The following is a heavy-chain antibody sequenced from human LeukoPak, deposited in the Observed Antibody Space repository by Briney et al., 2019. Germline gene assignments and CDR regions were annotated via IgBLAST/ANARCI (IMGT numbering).Heavy chain of an antibody. CDR3: TRVRRVRGCSGGSCYSEFDY. V-gene: IGHV4-61*02. CDR2: IYTSGST. J-gene: IGHJ4*02. D-gene: IGHD2-15*01. Sequence: SETLSLTCTVSGGSISSGSYYWSWIRQPAGKGLEWIGRIYTSGSTNYNPSLKSRVTISVDTSKNQFSLKLSSVTAADTAVYYCTRVRRVRGCSGGSCYSEFDYWGQGTLVTVSS. CDR1: GGSISSGSYY.